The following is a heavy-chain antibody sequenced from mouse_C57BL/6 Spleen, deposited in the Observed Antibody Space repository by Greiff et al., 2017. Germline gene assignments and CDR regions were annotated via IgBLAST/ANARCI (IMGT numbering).Heavy chain of an antibody. J-gene: IGHJ3*01. CDR1: GYTFTSYW. CDR3: AREGGDVGFAY. Sequence: VQLQQSGAELVRPGSSVKLSCKASGYTFTSYWMDWVKQRPGQGLEWIGNIYPSDSETHYNQKFKDKATLTVDKSSSTAYMQLSSLTSEDSAGYYCAREGGDVGFAYWGQGTLVTVSA. V-gene: IGHV1-61*01. CDR2: IYPSDSET.